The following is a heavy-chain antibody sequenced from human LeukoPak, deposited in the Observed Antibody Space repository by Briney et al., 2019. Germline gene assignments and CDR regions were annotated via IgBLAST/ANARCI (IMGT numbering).Heavy chain of an antibody. J-gene: IGHJ3*02. D-gene: IGHD3-22*01. Sequence: GGSLRLSCAASGFTFNTYAMSWVRQAPGKGLDWVAVISYDGTNKYYADSVKGRFTISRDNSKNTLSLQMNSLRAEDTAVYYCAKGGYYASSGSYAFDIWGQGTVVTVS. CDR3: AKGGYYASSGSYAFDI. CDR1: GFTFNTYA. V-gene: IGHV3-30*18. CDR2: ISYDGTNK.